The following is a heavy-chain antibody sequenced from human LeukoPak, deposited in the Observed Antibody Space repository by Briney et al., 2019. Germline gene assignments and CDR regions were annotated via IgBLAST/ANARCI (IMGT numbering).Heavy chain of an antibody. Sequence: ASVKVSCKASAYTFTNYGISWVRQAPGQGLEWMGWISVYNSNTKYAQKFQGRVTMTTDTSTSTAYMELRNLSSDDTAVYYCARGQIYWYFDLWGRGTLVTVSS. CDR3: ARGQIYWYFDL. CDR1: AYTFTNYG. CDR2: ISVYNSNT. V-gene: IGHV1-18*01. J-gene: IGHJ2*01.